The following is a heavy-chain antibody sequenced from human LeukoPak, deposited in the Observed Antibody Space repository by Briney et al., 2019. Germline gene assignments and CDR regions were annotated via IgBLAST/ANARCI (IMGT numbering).Heavy chain of an antibody. CDR3: ARHGVGATWEFLFDY. Sequence: PSETLSLTCTVSGGPISSYYWSLIRQPPGKGLEWIGYIYYSGSTNYNPSLKSRVTISVDTSKNQFSLKLSSVTAADTAVYYCARHGVGATWEFLFDYWGQGTLVTVSS. CDR2: IYYSGST. CDR1: GGPISSYY. D-gene: IGHD1-26*01. V-gene: IGHV4-59*08. J-gene: IGHJ4*02.